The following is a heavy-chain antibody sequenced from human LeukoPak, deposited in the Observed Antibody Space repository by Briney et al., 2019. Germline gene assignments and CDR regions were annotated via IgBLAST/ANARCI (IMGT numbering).Heavy chain of an antibody. CDR2: ISIYTGNT. Sequence: VSVKVSCKASGYTFTSYGISWVRQAPGQGLEWVGWISIYTGNTKYGEKFQGRATMTRDTSTSTAYMEVRSLRSDDTAVYYCARVRGTALTAYPGYFDYWGQGTLVTVSS. D-gene: IGHD2-21*02. CDR1: GYTFTSYG. J-gene: IGHJ4*02. V-gene: IGHV1-18*04. CDR3: ARVRGTALTAYPGYFDY.